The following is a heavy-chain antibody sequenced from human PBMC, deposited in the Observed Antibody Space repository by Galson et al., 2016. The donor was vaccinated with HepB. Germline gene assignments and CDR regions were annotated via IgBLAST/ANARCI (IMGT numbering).Heavy chain of an antibody. J-gene: IGHJ4*02. D-gene: IGHD6-19*01. Sequence: SVKVSCKASGDSFTDXYIHWLRQAPGQGLEWMGWINPDSGDTNYAQKFQGRVTMTRDTSISTAYMELSSLRSDDTAIYYCARRAVAGSKGIFDYWGQGTLVTVSS. CDR1: GDSFTDXY. V-gene: IGHV1-2*02. CDR3: ARRAVAGSKGIFDY. CDR2: INPDSGDT.